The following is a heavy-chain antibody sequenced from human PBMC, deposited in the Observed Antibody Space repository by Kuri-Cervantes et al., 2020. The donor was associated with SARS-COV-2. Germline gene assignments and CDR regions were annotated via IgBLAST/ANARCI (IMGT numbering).Heavy chain of an antibody. Sequence: ASVKVSCKASGYTFTSYGISWVRQAPGQGLEWMGGIIPILGIANYAQKFQGRVTMTTDTSTSTAYMELRSLRSDDTAVYYCARVPTTVTTSDYWGQGTLVTVSS. CDR3: ARVPTTVTTSDY. V-gene: IGHV1-18*01. CDR2: IIPILGIA. CDR1: GYTFTSYG. J-gene: IGHJ4*02. D-gene: IGHD4-17*01.